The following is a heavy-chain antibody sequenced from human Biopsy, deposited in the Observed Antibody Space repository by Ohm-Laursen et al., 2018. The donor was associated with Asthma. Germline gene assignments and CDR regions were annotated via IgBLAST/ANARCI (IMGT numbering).Heavy chain of an antibody. CDR3: AKGKYKWNDGYYGLDV. D-gene: IGHD1-20*01. CDR1: GVSFSTYG. Sequence: SLRLSCAASGVSFSTYGMNWVRQAPGKGLEWVAVIGFDGLKKDYADSVKGRFTISRDNSKNTLYLEVTSLRAEDTAVYYCAKGKYKWNDGYYGLDVWGQRTTVTVSS. CDR2: IGFDGLKK. J-gene: IGHJ6*02. V-gene: IGHV3-30*18.